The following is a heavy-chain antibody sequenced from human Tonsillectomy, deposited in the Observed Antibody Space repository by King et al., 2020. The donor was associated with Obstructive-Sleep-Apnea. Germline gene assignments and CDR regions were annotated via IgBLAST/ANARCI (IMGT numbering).Heavy chain of an antibody. CDR3: AKDHSSGYPERAHDY. V-gene: IGHV3-23*04. Sequence: VQLVESGGGLIQPGGSLRLSCAASGFTFSSYAMNWVRQAPGKGLKWVSGIISNGGSTYYADSVKGRFTISRDNSKNTLYLQMNSLRAGDTAVYYCAKDHSSGYPERAHDYWGQGTMVTVSS. J-gene: IGHJ4*02. D-gene: IGHD5-12*01. CDR1: GFTFSSYA. CDR2: IISNGGST.